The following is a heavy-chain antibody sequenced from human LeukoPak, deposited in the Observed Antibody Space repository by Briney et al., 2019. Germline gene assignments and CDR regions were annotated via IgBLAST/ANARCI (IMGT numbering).Heavy chain of an antibody. D-gene: IGHD6-13*01. J-gene: IGHJ6*02. CDR3: ARDSGIAAAQYYYGMDV. CDR1: GGSITTGH. V-gene: IGHV4-59*01. Sequence: SETLSLTCTVSGGSITTGHWNWIRQPPGKGLEWIGCIYYSGRTYYNPSLESRVTISVDMSKSQFSLRLTSVTAADTAVYYCARDSGIAAAQYYYGMDVWGQGTTVTVSS. CDR2: IYYSGRT.